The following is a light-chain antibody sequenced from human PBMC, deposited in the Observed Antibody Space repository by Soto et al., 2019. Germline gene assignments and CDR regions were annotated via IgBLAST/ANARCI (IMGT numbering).Light chain of an antibody. Sequence: EIVLTQSPATLSLSPGERATLSCRASQSVNSYLVWYQQKPGQPPRLLIYDASNRATGIPARFSGSGSGTDFTLTISSLEAEDCAVYYCQQCNNWPLTFGGGTKVEIK. CDR2: DAS. CDR1: QSVNSY. V-gene: IGKV3-11*01. J-gene: IGKJ4*01. CDR3: QQCNNWPLT.